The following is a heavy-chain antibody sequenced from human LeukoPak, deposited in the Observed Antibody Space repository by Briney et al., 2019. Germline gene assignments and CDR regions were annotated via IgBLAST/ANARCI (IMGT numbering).Heavy chain of an antibody. CDR2: IYYSGST. V-gene: IGHV4-30-4*01. J-gene: IGHJ2*01. CDR1: GGSISSGGYY. Sequence: SETLSLTCTVSGGSISSGGYYWSWIRQPPGKGLEWIGYIYYSGSTYYNPSLKSRVTISIDTSKNQFSLKLSSVTAADTAVYYCARDRGGNSFWYFDLWGRGTLVTVSS. CDR3: ARDRGGNSFWYFDL. D-gene: IGHD4-23*01.